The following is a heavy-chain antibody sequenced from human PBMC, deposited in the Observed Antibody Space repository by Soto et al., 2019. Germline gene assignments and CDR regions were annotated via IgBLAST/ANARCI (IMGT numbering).Heavy chain of an antibody. CDR1: GYSFTNYW. CDR2: IYPGDSDT. CDR3: AASISYYGMDV. Sequence: GESLKISCKASGYSFTNYWIGWVRQMPGKGLEWMGIIYPGDSDTKYNPSFQGQVTISADKSITTTYLQWSSLKASDTAIYYCAASISYYGMDVWGQGTTVTVSS. J-gene: IGHJ6*02. V-gene: IGHV5-51*01.